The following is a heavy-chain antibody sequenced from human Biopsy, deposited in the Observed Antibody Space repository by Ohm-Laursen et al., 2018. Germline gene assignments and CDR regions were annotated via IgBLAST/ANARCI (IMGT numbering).Heavy chain of an antibody. J-gene: IGHJ4*02. CDR2: FAPENGKT. CDR3: AADINVWNVNY. V-gene: IGHV1-24*01. D-gene: IGHD1-1*01. Sequence: ASVKVSCKVSGYTLTELSMHWVRQAPGKGLEWMGGFAPENGKTVYAQNLQARVSMTEDASTDTAYMELRSLRSEDTAVYYCAADINVWNVNYWGQGTQVTVSS. CDR1: GYTLTELS.